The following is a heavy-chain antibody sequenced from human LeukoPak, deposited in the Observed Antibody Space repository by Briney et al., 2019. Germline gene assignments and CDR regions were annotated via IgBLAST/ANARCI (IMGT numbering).Heavy chain of an antibody. CDR2: ISSSSSTI. Sequence: GGSLRLSCAASGSTFSSYSMNWVRQAPGKGLEWVSYISSSSSTIYYADSVKGRFTISRDNAKNSLYLQMNSLRAEDTAVYYCAREPVSYDFWSGYYQDYYYYMDVWGKGTTVTVSS. CDR3: AREPVSYDFWSGYYQDYYYYMDV. D-gene: IGHD3-3*01. J-gene: IGHJ6*03. CDR1: GSTFSSYS. V-gene: IGHV3-48*04.